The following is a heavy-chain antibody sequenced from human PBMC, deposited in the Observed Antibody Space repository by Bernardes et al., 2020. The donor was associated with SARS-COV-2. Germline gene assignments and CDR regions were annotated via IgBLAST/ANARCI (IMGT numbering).Heavy chain of an antibody. V-gene: IGHV4-38-2*02. CDR2: IYHSGST. D-gene: IGHD6-25*01. J-gene: IGHJ1*01. CDR1: GYSIPSGYY. CDR3: TRIAAY. Sequence: SETLSLTCTVSGYSIPSGYYWGWIRQPPGTGLEWIGSIYHSGSTSYNPSLKSRVTISVDTSKNQSSLWLGSVTASDTAVCYCTRIAAYWGQGALVDVTS.